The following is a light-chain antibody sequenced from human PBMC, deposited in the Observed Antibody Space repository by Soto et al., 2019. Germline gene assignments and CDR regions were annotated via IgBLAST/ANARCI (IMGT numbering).Light chain of an antibody. CDR1: SGDVGGYNS. CDR3: SSYADSDNLV. Sequence: SALTQPPSASGSPGQSVTISCTGTSGDVGGYNSVSWYQQHPGNAPKLMIFEVTKRPSGVPDRFSGSKSGNTASLTVSGLLAEDEADYYCSSYADSDNLVFGGGTKLTVL. CDR2: EVT. V-gene: IGLV2-8*01. J-gene: IGLJ2*01.